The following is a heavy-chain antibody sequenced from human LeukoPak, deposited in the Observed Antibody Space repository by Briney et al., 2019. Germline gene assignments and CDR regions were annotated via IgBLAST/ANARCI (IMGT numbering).Heavy chain of an antibody. D-gene: IGHD1-26*01. CDR3: ARDKRLSGSSTDDAFDI. CDR1: GFTFSSYE. V-gene: IGHV3-48*03. Sequence: PGGSLRLSCAASGFTFSSYEMNWVRQAPGKGRGWVSYISSSGSPIYYADSVKGRFTISRDNAKNSLFLQMSSLRAEDTAVYYCARDKRLSGSSTDDAFDIWGQGTVVTVSS. J-gene: IGHJ3*02. CDR2: ISSSGSPI.